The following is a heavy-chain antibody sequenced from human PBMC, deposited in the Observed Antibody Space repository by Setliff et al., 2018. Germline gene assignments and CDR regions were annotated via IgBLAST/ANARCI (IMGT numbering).Heavy chain of an antibody. CDR1: GYSISSGYY. CDR2: IYHSGST. V-gene: IGHV4-38-2*01. Sequence: SETLSLTCAVSGYSISSGYYWGWIRQPPGKGLEWIGSIYHSGSTYYNPSLKSRVTISVDTSKNQFSLKLSSVTAADTAVYYCARHVLGYSSSYSWFDPWGQGTLVTVS. J-gene: IGHJ5*02. CDR3: ARHVLGYSSSYSWFDP. D-gene: IGHD6-6*01.